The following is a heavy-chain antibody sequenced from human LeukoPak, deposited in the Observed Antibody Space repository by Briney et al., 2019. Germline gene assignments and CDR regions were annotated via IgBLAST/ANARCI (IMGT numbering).Heavy chain of an antibody. J-gene: IGHJ4*02. V-gene: IGHV3-23*01. CDR1: GFTFSSYG. Sequence: PGGSLRLSCAASGFTFSSYGMSWVRQAPGKGLEWVSVISGSGGSTYYADSVKGRFTISRVNSKNTVYLQVNSLRAEDTAVYYCAKDSDSSGSIGPSYFDYWGQGTLVTVSS. CDR2: ISGSGGST. CDR3: AKDSDSSGSIGPSYFDY. D-gene: IGHD3-22*01.